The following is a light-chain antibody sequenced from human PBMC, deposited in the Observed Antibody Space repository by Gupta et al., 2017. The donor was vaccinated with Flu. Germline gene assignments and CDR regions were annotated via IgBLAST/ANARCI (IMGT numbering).Light chain of an antibody. V-gene: IGKV3-15*01. CDR3: QQYNNGHPLT. J-gene: IGKJ4*01. CDR2: EAS. CDR1: PSVSSK. Sequence: GTLSVSPGERVMLSCRASPSVSSKVAWYQHRPGQATRLLIYEASTRARGIPDKFMGSGSGTACTLTISSLQSEDFALYYWQQYNNGHPLTLGGGTKVEVK.